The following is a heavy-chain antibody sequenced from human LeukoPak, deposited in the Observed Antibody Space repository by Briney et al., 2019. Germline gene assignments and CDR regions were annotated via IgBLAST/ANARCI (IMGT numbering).Heavy chain of an antibody. Sequence: SETLSLTCTVSGGSFTSYFWSWVRQPPGEGLEWIGYIYYSGSTNYNPSLKSRVTISVDTSKNQFSPKLSSVTAADTAVYYCARVVRYCSSTSCSFFDYWGQGTLVTVSS. CDR1: GGSFTSYF. CDR3: ARVVRYCSSTSCSFFDY. J-gene: IGHJ4*02. CDR2: IYYSGST. V-gene: IGHV4-59*01. D-gene: IGHD2-2*01.